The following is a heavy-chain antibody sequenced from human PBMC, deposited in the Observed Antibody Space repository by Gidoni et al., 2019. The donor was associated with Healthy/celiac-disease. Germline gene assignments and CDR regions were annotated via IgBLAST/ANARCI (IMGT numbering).Heavy chain of an antibody. D-gene: IGHD6-13*01. V-gene: IGHV2-5*01. Sequence: QITLKEAGPTLVKPTQTLTLTCTFSGFSLSTSGGGLGWIRQPPGKALEGLALIYWNADKRYSPSLKSRLTITKDTSKTQVVLTTTNMDPVDTATYSCAHSTIAAAGADDAFDIWGQGTMVTVSS. CDR3: AHSTIAAAGADDAFDI. CDR1: GFSLSTSGGG. J-gene: IGHJ3*02. CDR2: IYWNADK.